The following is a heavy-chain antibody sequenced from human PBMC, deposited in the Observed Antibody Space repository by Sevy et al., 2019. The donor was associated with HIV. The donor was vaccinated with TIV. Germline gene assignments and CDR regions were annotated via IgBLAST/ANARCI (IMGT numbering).Heavy chain of an antibody. J-gene: IGHJ4*02. CDR1: GFTFSSYG. CDR2: IRYDGSNK. D-gene: IGHD6-13*01. CDR3: AKDGYSSSWYGGYFDY. Sequence: GGSLRLSCAASGFTFSSYGMHWVRQAPGKGLEWVAFIRYDGSNKYYADSVKGRFTISRDNSKNTLYLQMNSLGAEDTAVYYCAKDGYSSSWYGGYFDYWGQGTLVTVSS. V-gene: IGHV3-30*02.